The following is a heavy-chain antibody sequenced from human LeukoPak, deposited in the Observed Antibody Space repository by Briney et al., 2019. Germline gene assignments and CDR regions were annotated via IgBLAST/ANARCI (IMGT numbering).Heavy chain of an antibody. Sequence: PGGSLRLSCAASGFTFSSYGMHWVRQAPGKGLEWVAVISYDGSNKYYADSVKGRFTISRDNSKNTLYLQMNSLRAEDTAVYYCAKASGWFDYWGQGTLVTVSS. CDR2: ISYDGSNK. D-gene: IGHD6-19*01. CDR1: GFTFSSYG. CDR3: AKASGWFDY. J-gene: IGHJ4*02. V-gene: IGHV3-30*18.